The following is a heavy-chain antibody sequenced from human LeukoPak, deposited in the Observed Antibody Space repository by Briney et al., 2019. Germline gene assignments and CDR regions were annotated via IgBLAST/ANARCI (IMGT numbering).Heavy chain of an antibody. J-gene: IGHJ4*02. CDR2: IWYDRSNK. CDR3: ARVPQIVVVTAIPRRYYFDY. D-gene: IGHD2-21*02. V-gene: IGHV3-33*01. Sequence: PGGSLRLSCAASGFTFSSYGMHWVRQAPGKGLVWVAVIWYDRSNKYYADSVKGRFTISRDNSKNTLYLQMNSLRAEDTAVYYCARVPQIVVVTAIPRRYYFDYWGQGTLVTVSS. CDR1: GFTFSSYG.